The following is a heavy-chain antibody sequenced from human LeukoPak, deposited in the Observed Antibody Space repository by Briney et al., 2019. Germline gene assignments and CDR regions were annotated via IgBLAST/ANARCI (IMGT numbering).Heavy chain of an antibody. D-gene: IGHD3-10*01. Sequence: GGSLRLSCAASGFTFSSYGMHWVRQAPGKGLEWVAFIRYDGSNKYYADSVKGRFTISRDNSKNTLYLQMNSLRAEDTAVYYCASCRTRFGELGPDAFDIWGQGTMVTVSS. CDR1: GFTFSSYG. V-gene: IGHV3-30*02. CDR3: ASCRTRFGELGPDAFDI. J-gene: IGHJ3*02. CDR2: IRYDGSNK.